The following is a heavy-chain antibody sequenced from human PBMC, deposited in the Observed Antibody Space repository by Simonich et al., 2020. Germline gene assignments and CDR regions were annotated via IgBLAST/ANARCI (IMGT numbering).Heavy chain of an antibody. J-gene: IGHJ4*02. V-gene: IGHV1-2*02. CDR1: GYTFTGYY. D-gene: IGHD3-10*01. Sequence: QVQLVQSGAEVKKPGASVKVSCKASGYTFTGYYMHWVRQAPGQGLEWMGWINPNRGSTNYAQKFQGRVNITRDTSISTAYMELSRLRSADTAVYYCARWPSIPASYGSGSYFDYWGQGTLVTVSS. CDR3: ARWPSIPASYGSGSYFDY. CDR2: INPNRGST.